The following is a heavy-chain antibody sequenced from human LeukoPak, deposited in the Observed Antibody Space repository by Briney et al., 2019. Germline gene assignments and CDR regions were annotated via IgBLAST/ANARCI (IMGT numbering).Heavy chain of an antibody. CDR3: ARTFRESYYDCWSGYSTLNY. J-gene: IGHJ4*02. D-gene: IGHD3-3*01. V-gene: IGHV4-34*01. Sequence: KPSGTLSLTCAVYGGSFSGYYWSWIRQPPGKGLEWIGEINHSGSTNYNPSLKSRVTISVDTSKNQFSLKLSSVTAADTTVYYCARTFRESYYDCWSGYSTLNYWDQGTLVTVSS. CDR2: INHSGST. CDR1: GGSFSGYY.